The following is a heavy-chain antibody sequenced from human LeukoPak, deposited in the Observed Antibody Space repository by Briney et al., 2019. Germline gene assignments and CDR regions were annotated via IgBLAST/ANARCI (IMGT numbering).Heavy chain of an antibody. CDR1: GFTVSSNY. CDR2: IYSGGST. D-gene: IGHD4-17*01. J-gene: IGHJ4*02. V-gene: IGHV3-66*01. Sequence: GGSLRLSRAASGFTVSSNYISWVRPAPGKGLEWVSVIYSGGSTYYADSVKGRFTISRDNSKNTLYLQMNRLRAEDTAVYYCARMTTEPDYWGQGALVTVSS. CDR3: ARMTTEPDY.